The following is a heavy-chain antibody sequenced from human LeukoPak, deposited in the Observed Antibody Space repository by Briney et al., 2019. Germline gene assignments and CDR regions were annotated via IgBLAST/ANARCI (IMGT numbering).Heavy chain of an antibody. CDR3: ARALPGINNWNEFDY. J-gene: IGHJ4*02. D-gene: IGHD1-20*01. V-gene: IGHV5-51*01. CDR1: GYSFISYW. CDR2: IYPGDSET. Sequence: GESLKISCKASGYSFISYWIGWVRQLPGKGLEWMGIIYPGDSETRYSPSFQGQISISVDKSISTAYLQWSSLKASDTAMYYCARALPGINNWNEFDYWGQGTRVTVSS.